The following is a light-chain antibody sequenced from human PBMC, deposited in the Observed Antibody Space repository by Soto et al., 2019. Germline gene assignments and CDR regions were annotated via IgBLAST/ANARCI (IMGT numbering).Light chain of an antibody. V-gene: IGKV3-11*01. CDR3: QQRDSWPRT. Sequence: EVVLTQSPATLSLSPGERAILSCRASQSVRTYLAWYQQKPGQAPRLLIYDASNRATGIPARFSGSGSGTDFSLTISSLEPEDFALYWCQQRDSWPRTFGQGTKVEIK. CDR2: DAS. CDR1: QSVRTY. J-gene: IGKJ1*01.